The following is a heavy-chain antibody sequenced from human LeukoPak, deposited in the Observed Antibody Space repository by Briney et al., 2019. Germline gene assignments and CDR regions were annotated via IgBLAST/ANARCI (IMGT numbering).Heavy chain of an antibody. CDR2: IYYSGST. Sequence: SETLSLTCTVSGGSISSSSYYWGWIRQPPGKGLEWIGSIYYSGSTYYNPSLKSRVTISVDTSKNQFSLKLSSVTAADTAVYYCARSTYYDFWSGASFDYWGQGTTVTVSS. V-gene: IGHV4-39*01. CDR1: GGSISSSSYY. J-gene: IGHJ4*03. D-gene: IGHD3-3*01. CDR3: ARSTYYDFWSGASFDY.